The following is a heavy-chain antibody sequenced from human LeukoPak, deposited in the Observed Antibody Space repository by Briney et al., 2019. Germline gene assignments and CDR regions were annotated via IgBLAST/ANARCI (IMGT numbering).Heavy chain of an antibody. CDR3: AKGGLPLDAFDI. J-gene: IGHJ3*02. D-gene: IGHD4-11*01. Sequence: GGSLRLSCAASGFTFSSYAMSWVRQAPGKGLEWVSAISGNGGSTYYADSVKGRFTISRDNSKNTLYLQMNSLRAEDTAVYYCAKGGLPLDAFDIWGQGTMVTVSS. CDR1: GFTFSSYA. CDR2: ISGNGGST. V-gene: IGHV3-23*01.